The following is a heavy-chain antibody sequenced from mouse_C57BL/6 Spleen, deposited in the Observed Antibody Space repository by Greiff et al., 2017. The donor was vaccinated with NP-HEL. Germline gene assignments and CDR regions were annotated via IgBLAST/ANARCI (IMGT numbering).Heavy chain of an antibody. Sequence: VQLQQSGAELVRPGASVTLSCKASGYTFTDYEMHWVKQTPVHGLEWIGAIDPETGGTAYNQKFKGKAILTADKSSSTAYMELRSLTSEDSAVYYCTRLRYSNYYIDYWGQGTTLTVSS. CDR3: TRLRYSNYYIDY. D-gene: IGHD2-5*01. CDR2: IDPETGGT. CDR1: GYTFTDYE. J-gene: IGHJ2*01. V-gene: IGHV1-15*01.